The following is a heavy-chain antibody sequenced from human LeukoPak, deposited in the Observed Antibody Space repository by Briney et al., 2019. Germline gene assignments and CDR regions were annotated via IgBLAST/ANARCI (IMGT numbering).Heavy chain of an antibody. Sequence: SDALSLTCAVYGGSFSGYYWSWIRQPPGKGLEWIGEINHSGSTNYNPSLKSRVTISVDTSKNQFSLKLSSVTAADTAVYYCARGLSAIVYWGQGTLVTVSS. CDR3: ARGLSAIVY. CDR2: INHSGST. CDR1: GGSFSGYY. J-gene: IGHJ4*02. D-gene: IGHD2-15*01. V-gene: IGHV4-34*01.